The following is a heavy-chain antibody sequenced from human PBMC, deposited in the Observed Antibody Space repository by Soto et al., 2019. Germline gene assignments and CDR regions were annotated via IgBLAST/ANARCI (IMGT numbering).Heavy chain of an antibody. V-gene: IGHV4-59*01. J-gene: IGHJ6*02. CDR3: ARDQGVVVTAKRNYYYYYGMDV. CDR2: IYYSGST. Sequence: SETLSLTCTVSGGSLSSYYWSWIRQPPGKGLEWIGYIYYSGSTNYNPSLKSRVTISVDTSKNQFSLKLSSVTAADTAVYYCARDQGVVVTAKRNYYYYYGMDVWGQGTTVTVSS. D-gene: IGHD2-21*02. CDR1: GGSLSSYY.